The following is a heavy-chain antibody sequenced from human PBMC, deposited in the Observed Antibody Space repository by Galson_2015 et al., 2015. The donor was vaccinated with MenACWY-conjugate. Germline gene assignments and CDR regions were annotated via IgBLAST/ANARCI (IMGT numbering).Heavy chain of an antibody. J-gene: IGHJ4*02. V-gene: IGHV5-51*01. CDR2: IYPADSDT. Sequence: QSGAEVKKPGESLKISCKTSGYGFTNFWIGWVRQMPGKGLEWMGIIYPADSDTKYSPSFQGQVTISADKSINTAYLQWSSLKASDTAMYYCARPASGHSSSCDYWGQGTLVTVSS. CDR1: GYGFTNFW. CDR3: ARPASGHSSSCDY. D-gene: IGHD6-13*01.